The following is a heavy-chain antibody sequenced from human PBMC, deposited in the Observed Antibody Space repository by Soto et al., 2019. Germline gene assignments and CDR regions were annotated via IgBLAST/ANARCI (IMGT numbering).Heavy chain of an antibody. Sequence: SETLSLTCAVSGGSISTSNWWSWVRQPPGKGLEWIGEVYRTGSTNYNPSLESRLTISVDKSKNQFSLKLTSVTAADTAVYYCTRARATIAAAAIFDCWGQGTLVTVSS. J-gene: IGHJ4*02. V-gene: IGHV4-4*02. CDR2: VYRTGST. CDR1: GGSISTSNW. D-gene: IGHD6-13*01. CDR3: TRARATIAAAAIFDC.